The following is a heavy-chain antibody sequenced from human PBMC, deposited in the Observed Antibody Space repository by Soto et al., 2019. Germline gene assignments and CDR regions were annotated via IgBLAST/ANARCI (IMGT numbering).Heavy chain of an antibody. V-gene: IGHV4-59*01. CDR3: ARDGVTTSVADY. CDR1: GDSISGFH. D-gene: IGHD4-17*01. CDR2: IYYTGNT. Sequence: QVHLQESGPGLVKPSETLSLICTVSGDSISGFHWSWIRQFPGRGLEWIGYIYYTGNTNYNPSLQSRVTMSVDTSKNQISLKLSSVTAADTAVYFCARDGVTTSVADYWGQGALVTVSS. J-gene: IGHJ4*02.